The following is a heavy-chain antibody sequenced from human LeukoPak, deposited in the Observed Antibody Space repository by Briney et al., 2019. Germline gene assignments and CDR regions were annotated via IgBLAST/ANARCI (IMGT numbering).Heavy chain of an antibody. Sequence: SETLSLTCTVSGGSISSYYWGWIRQPPGKGLEWIGSIYYSGSTYYNPSLKSRVTISVDTSKNQFSLKLSSVTAADTAVYYCARHGSIQLWPYFDYWGQGTLVTVSS. CDR3: ARHGSIQLWPYFDY. V-gene: IGHV4-39*01. CDR2: IYYSGST. D-gene: IGHD5-18*01. CDR1: GGSISSYY. J-gene: IGHJ4*02.